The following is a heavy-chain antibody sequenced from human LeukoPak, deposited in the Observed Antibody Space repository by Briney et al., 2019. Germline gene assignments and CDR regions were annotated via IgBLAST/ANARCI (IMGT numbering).Heavy chain of an antibody. Sequence: PGRSLRLSCAASGFTFSSYAMHWVRQAPGKGLEWVAVISYDGSNKYYADSVKGRFTISRDNSKNTLYLQMNSLRAEDTAVYYCARNDRMGYDILTGYQDSLDYWGQGTLVTVSS. CDR2: ISYDGSNK. D-gene: IGHD3-9*01. V-gene: IGHV3-30-3*01. CDR1: GFTFSSYA. CDR3: ARNDRMGYDILTGYQDSLDY. J-gene: IGHJ4*02.